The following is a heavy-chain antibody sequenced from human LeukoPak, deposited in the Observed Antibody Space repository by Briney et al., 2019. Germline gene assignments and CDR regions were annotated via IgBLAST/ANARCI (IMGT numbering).Heavy chain of an antibody. J-gene: IGHJ4*02. D-gene: IGHD3-16*01. CDR3: VSEGGGN. CDR2: IYYSGST. Sequence: PSETLSLTCTVSGGSISSSSYYWGWIRQPPGKGLEWIGSIYYSGSTNYNPSLKSRVTMSVDTSKNQFSLRLSSVTAADTAFYYCVSEGGGNWGQGTLVTVSS. V-gene: IGHV4-39*07. CDR1: GGSISSSSYY.